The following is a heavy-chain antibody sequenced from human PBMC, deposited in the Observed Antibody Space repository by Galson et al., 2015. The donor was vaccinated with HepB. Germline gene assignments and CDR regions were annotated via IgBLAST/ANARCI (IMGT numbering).Heavy chain of an antibody. CDR1: GYTFTSYD. Sequence: SVKVSCKASGYTFTSYDINWVRQATGQGLEWMGWMNPNSGNTGYAQKFQGRVTMTRNTSISTAYMELSSLRSEDTAVYYCAREYNDFWSGYYTDYYYYMDVWGKGTTVTVSS. D-gene: IGHD3-3*01. CDR2: MNPNSGNT. V-gene: IGHV1-8*01. CDR3: AREYNDFWSGYYTDYYYYMDV. J-gene: IGHJ6*03.